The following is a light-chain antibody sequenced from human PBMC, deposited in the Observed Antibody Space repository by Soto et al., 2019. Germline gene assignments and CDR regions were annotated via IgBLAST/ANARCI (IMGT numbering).Light chain of an antibody. CDR1: QSISSY. Sequence: IQMTQSPSSLSASVGDRVTITCRASQSISSYLNWYQQKPGKAPKLLIYAASSLQSGVPSRFSGSGSGTDFTLTISSLQPEDFATYYCQQSYSTPPTFGQGTKADIK. V-gene: IGKV1-39*01. CDR3: QQSYSTPPT. CDR2: AAS. J-gene: IGKJ1*01.